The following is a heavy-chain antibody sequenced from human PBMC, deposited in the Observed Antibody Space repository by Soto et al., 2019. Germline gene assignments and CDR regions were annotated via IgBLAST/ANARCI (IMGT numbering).Heavy chain of an antibody. CDR3: ARGVANIRYYYYMDV. J-gene: IGHJ6*03. CDR1: GVPIRSKN. V-gene: IGHV3-53*04. CDR2: MYSGGST. Sequence: GGPRMLSCAPLGVPIRSKNVAGALPAPGKGLEWVSVMYSGGSTYYVDSVKGRFTISRHNSKNTLYLQMNSRRAEDTAVYYCARGVANIRYYYYMDVGGKGTTVTVSS.